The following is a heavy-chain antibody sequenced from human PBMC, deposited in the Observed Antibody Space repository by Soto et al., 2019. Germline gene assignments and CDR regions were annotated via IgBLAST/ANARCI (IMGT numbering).Heavy chain of an antibody. V-gene: IGHV1-69*12. CDR2: IIPIFGTA. Sequence: QVQLVQSGAEVKKPGSSVKVSCKASGGTFSSYAISWVRQAPGQGLEWMGGIIPIFGTANYAQKFQGRVTITAEQSTSTAYMELSSLRSEDTAVYYCANIGIEVAGTSFLGYWVQGTLVTVSS. CDR3: ANIGIEVAGTSFLGY. D-gene: IGHD6-19*01. CDR1: GGTFSSYA. J-gene: IGHJ4*02.